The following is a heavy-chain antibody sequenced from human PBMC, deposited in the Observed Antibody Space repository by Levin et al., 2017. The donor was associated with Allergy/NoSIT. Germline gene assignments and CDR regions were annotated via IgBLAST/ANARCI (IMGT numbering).Heavy chain of an antibody. CDR1: GFTFSSYA. Sequence: LSLTCAASGFTFSSYAMSWVRQAPGKGLEWVSGISGGGARTNYADSVKGRFTISRDYSKNTLHLQMNSLRVEDTAVYYCAKDQDTSGIYYFDYWGQGTLVTVSS. V-gene: IGHV3-23*01. J-gene: IGHJ4*02. D-gene: IGHD3-22*01. CDR3: AKDQDTSGIYYFDY. CDR2: ISGGGART.